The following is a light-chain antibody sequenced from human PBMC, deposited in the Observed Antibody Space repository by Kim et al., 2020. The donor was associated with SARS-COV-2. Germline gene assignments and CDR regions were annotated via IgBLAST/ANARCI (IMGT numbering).Light chain of an antibody. CDR1: SSDVGAYDY. CDR2: DVT. Sequence: GQSITSSCTGTSSDVGAYDYVSWYQQHPGKTPKLMIYDVTKRPSGVSNRFSASKSGDTASLAISGLQSEDEADYYCSSYASGDTWVFGGGTQLTVL. CDR3: SSYASGDTWV. V-gene: IGLV2-14*03. J-gene: IGLJ3*02.